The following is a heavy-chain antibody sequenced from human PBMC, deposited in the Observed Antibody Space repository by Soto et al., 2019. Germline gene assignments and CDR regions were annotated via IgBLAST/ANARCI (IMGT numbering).Heavy chain of an antibody. CDR2: IDPSDSQT. CDR1: GYSFTGYW. J-gene: IGHJ4*02. V-gene: IGHV5-10-1*01. D-gene: IGHD5-12*01. Sequence: GESLKISCKGSGYSFTGYWITWVRQKPGKGLEWMGRIDPSDSQTYYSPSFRGHVTISVTKSITTVFLQWSSLRASDTAMYYCARQIYDSDAGPNFQYYFDSWGQGTPVTVSS. CDR3: ARQIYDSDAGPNFQYYFDS.